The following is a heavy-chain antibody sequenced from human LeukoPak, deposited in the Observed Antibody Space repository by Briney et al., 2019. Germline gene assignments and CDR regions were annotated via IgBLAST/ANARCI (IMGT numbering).Heavy chain of an antibody. CDR2: SRNKAKSYTT. CDR1: GFTFSDHY. Sequence: PGGSLRLSCAASGFTFSDHYMDWVRQAPGKGLEWVGRSRNKAKSYTTEYAASVKGRFTISRDDSKNSLYLQMNSLKTEDTAVYYCARDLAQYTARGWFDPWGQGTLVTVSS. J-gene: IGHJ5*02. CDR3: ARDLAQYTARGWFDP. D-gene: IGHD2-2*02. V-gene: IGHV3-72*01.